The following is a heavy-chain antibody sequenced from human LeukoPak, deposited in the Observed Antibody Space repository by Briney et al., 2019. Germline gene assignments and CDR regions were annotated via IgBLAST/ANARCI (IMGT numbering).Heavy chain of an antibody. Sequence: PGGSLRLSCTVSGFTFADYAMSWVRQAPGKGLEWVSVIYSGGSTYYADSVKGRFTISRDNSKNTLYLQMNSLRAEDTAVYYCARDNGYDTYDYWGQGTLVTVSS. V-gene: IGHV3-53*01. CDR3: ARDNGYDTYDY. J-gene: IGHJ4*02. CDR2: IYSGGST. D-gene: IGHD5-12*01. CDR1: GFTFADYA.